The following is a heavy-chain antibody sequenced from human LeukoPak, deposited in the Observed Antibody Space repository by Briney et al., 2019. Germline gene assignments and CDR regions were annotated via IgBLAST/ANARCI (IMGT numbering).Heavy chain of an antibody. D-gene: IGHD3-10*01. CDR3: ARGLYGSGSYSAMDV. V-gene: IGHV3-30-3*01. J-gene: IGHJ6*02. Sequence: GGSLRLSCAASGFTFNSCAMHWVRQAPDKGLEWVVVISHDGSNKYFADSVMGRFTISRDNSKNTVYLQMNSLRAEDTAVYYCARGLYGSGSYSAMDVWGQGTTVTVSS. CDR1: GFTFNSCA. CDR2: ISHDGSNK.